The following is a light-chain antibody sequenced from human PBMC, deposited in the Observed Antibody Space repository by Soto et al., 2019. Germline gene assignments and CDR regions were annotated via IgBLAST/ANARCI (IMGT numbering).Light chain of an antibody. V-gene: IGLV1-47*02. CDR1: SSNIGGTNY. CDR2: SNN. Sequence: QSVLTQPPSASGTPGQQVFISCSGRSSNIGGTNYAYWYQQLPGAAPKLLMHSNNLRPSGVPERISGSKFGTAASLAISGLRSEDEAVYYCASWDDRLGAVIFGGGTKLTVL. CDR3: ASWDDRLGAVI. J-gene: IGLJ2*01.